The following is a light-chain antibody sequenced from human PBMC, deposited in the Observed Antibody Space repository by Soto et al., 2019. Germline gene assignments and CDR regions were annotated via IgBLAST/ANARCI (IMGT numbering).Light chain of an antibody. J-gene: IGKJ5*01. CDR1: QGIRNY. V-gene: IGKV1-9*01. CDR2: LAS. CDR3: QQYNNWPPT. Sequence: IQLTQSPSSLSASVGDRVTITCRASQGIRNYLAWYQQKPGKAPNLLIYLASTLQGGVPSRFSGSGSGTEFTLTISSPQSEDFAVYYCQQYNNWPPTFGQGTRLEIK.